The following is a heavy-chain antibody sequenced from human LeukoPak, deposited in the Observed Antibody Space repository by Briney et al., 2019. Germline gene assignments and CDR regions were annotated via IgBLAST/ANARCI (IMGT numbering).Heavy chain of an antibody. V-gene: IGHV3-53*01. CDR1: GFTVSSNY. J-gene: IGHJ4*02. Sequence: GGSLRLSCAASGFTVSSNYMSWVRQAPGKGLEWVSVIYSGGSTYYADSVKGRFTISRDNSKNTLYLQMNSLRAEDTAAYYCASYSGGSPWRFDYWGQGTLVTVSS. CDR3: ASYSGGSPWRFDY. CDR2: IYSGGST. D-gene: IGHD2-15*01.